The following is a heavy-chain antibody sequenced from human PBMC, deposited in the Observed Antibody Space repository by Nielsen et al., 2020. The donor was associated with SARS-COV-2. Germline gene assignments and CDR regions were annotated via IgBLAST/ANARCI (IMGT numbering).Heavy chain of an antibody. V-gene: IGHV3-11*03. D-gene: IGHD2-15*01. CDR1: GFTFTAYW. CDR3: AKSGYCNGGICYSTEYFQD. J-gene: IGHJ1*01. Sequence: GGSLRLSCAASGFTFTAYWMHWVRQAPGKGLEWISYISSSSSYTNYADSLKGRFTISRDNAKNSLYLQMKSLRAEDTAVYYCAKSGYCNGGICYSTEYFQDWGQGTLVTVSS. CDR2: ISSSSSYT.